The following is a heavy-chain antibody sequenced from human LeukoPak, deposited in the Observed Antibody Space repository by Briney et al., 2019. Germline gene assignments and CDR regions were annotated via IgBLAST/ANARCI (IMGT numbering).Heavy chain of an antibody. J-gene: IGHJ5*02. CDR3: ARDWGSSGWYNWFDP. CDR1: GFTFGAYT. CDR2: IFSRSESI. D-gene: IGHD6-19*01. V-gene: IGHV3-21*01. Sequence: GGSLRLSCAASGFTFGAYTINWVRQAPGKGLEWVTCIFSRSESILYADSVKGRFTISRDNSENTLYLQMNSLRVEDTAVYYCARDWGSSGWYNWFDPWGQGTLVTVSS.